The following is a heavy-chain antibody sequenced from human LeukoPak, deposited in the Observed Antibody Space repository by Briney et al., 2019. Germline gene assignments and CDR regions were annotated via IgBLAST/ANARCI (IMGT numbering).Heavy chain of an antibody. CDR1: GFTFSSYG. CDR3: AKEPPTTMIVVVGYYFDY. CDR2: LSYEGSNK. D-gene: IGHD3-22*01. V-gene: IGHV3-30*18. J-gene: IGHJ4*02. Sequence: PGGSLRLSCAASGFTFSSYGMHWVRQAPAKGRNGGPVLSYEGSNKYYADSVKGRFTISRDNSKNTLYLQMNSLRAEDTAVYYCAKEPPTTMIVVVGYYFDYWGQGTLVTVSS.